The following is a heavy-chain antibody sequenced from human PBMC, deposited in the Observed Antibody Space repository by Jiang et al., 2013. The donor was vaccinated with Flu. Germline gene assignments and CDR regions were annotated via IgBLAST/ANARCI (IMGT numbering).Heavy chain of an antibody. J-gene: IGHJ5*02. CDR2: ISSSDTTGTT. V-gene: IGHV3-48*03. CDR3: ARLFAP. Sequence: VQLVESGGGLVQPGGSLRLSCAASGFTFSDYEMNWVRQAPGKGLEWVSYISSSDTTGTTYYADSVKGRFTISRDNAKNSLYLQMNSLRAEDTAVYYCARLFAPWGQGTLVTVSS. CDR1: GFTFSDYE.